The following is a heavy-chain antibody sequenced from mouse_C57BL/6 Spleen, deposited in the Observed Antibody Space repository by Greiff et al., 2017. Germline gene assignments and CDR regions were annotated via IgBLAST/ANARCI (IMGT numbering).Heavy chain of an antibody. Sequence: QVQLKESGAELVRPGTSVKVSCKASGYAFTNYLIEWVKQRPGQGLEWIGVINPGSGGTNYNEKFKGKATLTADKSSSTAYMQLSSLTSEDSAVYFCARSDGYYGFDYWGQGTTLTVSS. D-gene: IGHD2-3*01. CDR2: INPGSGGT. CDR1: GYAFTNYL. CDR3: ARSDGYYGFDY. V-gene: IGHV1-54*01. J-gene: IGHJ2*01.